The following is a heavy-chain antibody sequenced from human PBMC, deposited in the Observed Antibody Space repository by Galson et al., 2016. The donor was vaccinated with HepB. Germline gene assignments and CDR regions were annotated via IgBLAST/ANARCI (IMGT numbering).Heavy chain of an antibody. J-gene: IGHJ4*02. CDR1: GNYYW. V-gene: IGHV3-74*01. Sequence: SLRLSCAAFGNYYWMHWVRQAPGKGLVWVARINDDGSITNYADSVEGRFTISRDNSKNTLYLQMNSLRAEDTATYYCATGGDYDIWGQGTLVTVSS. CDR3: ATGGDYDI. CDR2: INDDGSIT.